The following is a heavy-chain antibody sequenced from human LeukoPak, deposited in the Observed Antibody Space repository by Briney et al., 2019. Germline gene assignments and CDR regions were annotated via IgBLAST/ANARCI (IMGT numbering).Heavy chain of an antibody. CDR1: GYSISSGYY. Sequence: SETLSLTCTVSGYSISSGYYWGWIRQPPGKGLEWIGSIYHSGSTYYNPSLKSQVTISVDTSKNQFSLKLSSVTAADTAVYYCAREDYDSSGYYYWGQGTLVTVSS. CDR2: IYHSGST. D-gene: IGHD3-22*01. CDR3: AREDYDSSGYYY. V-gene: IGHV4-38-2*02. J-gene: IGHJ4*02.